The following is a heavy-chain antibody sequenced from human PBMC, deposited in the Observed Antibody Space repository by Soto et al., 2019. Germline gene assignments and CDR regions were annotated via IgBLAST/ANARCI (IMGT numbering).Heavy chain of an antibody. CDR1: GFTFSSYS. Sequence: GGSLRLSCAASGFTFSSYSMNWVRQAPGKGLEWVSYISSRSSTIYYADSGKGRFTISRDNAKNSLYLQMNSLRDEDTAVYDCARSYYYDSSTHHAFDIWGQGTMVTVSS. CDR2: ISSRSSTI. D-gene: IGHD3-22*01. J-gene: IGHJ3*02. CDR3: ARSYYYDSSTHHAFDI. V-gene: IGHV3-48*02.